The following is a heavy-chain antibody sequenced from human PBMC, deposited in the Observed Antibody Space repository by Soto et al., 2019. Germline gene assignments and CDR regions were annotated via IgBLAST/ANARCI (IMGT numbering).Heavy chain of an antibody. CDR2: INHFGSP. V-gene: IGHV4-34*01. D-gene: IGHD3-3*01. CDR1: NGAFRGYY. J-gene: IGHJ4*02. CDR3: ASLNGGRFLDKGDY. Sequence: AETLSLTCGVYNGAFRGYYWTWVRQPPGKGLEWIGEINHFGSPNYNPSLKSRVAISIDTSKHQFSLSLRSLTAADTAVYYCASLNGGRFLDKGDYWGQGILVTVSS.